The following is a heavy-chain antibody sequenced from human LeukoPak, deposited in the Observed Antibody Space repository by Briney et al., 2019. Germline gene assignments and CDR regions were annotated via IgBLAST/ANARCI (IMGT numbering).Heavy chain of an antibody. V-gene: IGHV3-21*01. D-gene: IGHD6-13*01. J-gene: IGHJ4*02. CDR1: GFTFSSYS. CDR2: ISSNSSYI. CDR3: ARDPRIAAAADPY. Sequence: GGSLRFSCAASGFTFSSYSMNWVRQAPGKGLECVSSISSNSSYIYYADSVKGRFTISRDNAKNSLYLQMNSLRAEDTAVYYCARDPRIAAAADPYWGQGTLVTVSS.